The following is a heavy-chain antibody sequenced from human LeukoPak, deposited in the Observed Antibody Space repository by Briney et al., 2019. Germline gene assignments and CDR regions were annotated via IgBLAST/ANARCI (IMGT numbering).Heavy chain of an antibody. CDR2: IYYSGST. J-gene: IGHJ4*02. Sequence: SETLSLTCTVSGGSISSYYWSWIRQPPGKGLEWIGYIYYSGSTNYNPSLKSRVTISVDTSKNQFSLKLSSVTAADTAVYYCARDCSGGSCSWSHFDYWGQGTLVTVSS. V-gene: IGHV4-59*01. CDR3: ARDCSGGSCSWSHFDY. CDR1: GGSISSYY. D-gene: IGHD2-15*01.